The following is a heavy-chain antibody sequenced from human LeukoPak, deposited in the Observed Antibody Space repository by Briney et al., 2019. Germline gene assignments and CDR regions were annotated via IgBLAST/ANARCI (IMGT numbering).Heavy chain of an antibody. J-gene: IGHJ4*02. CDR2: IRYDGGNK. CDR3: AKEGWEGSGIN. Sequence: PGGSLRLSCAASGFTFSSYGMHWVRQAPGKGLEWVAFIRYDGGNKYYADSVKGRFTISRDNSKNTLYLQMNSLRAEDTAVYYYAKEGWEGSGINWGQGTLVTVSS. CDR1: GFTFSSYG. D-gene: IGHD3-10*01. V-gene: IGHV3-30*02.